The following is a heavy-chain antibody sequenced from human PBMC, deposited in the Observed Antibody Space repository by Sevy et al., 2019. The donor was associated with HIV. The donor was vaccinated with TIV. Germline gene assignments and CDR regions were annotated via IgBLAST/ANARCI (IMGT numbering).Heavy chain of an antibody. CDR2: INPNSGGT. Sequence: ASVKVSCKASGYTFTGYYMHWVRQAPGQGLEWMGWINPNSGGTNYAQKFQGRVTMTRDTSISPAYMELSRLRSDDTAVYYCARDWEEIVVVLAERGWFDPWGQGTLVTVSS. V-gene: IGHV1-2*02. J-gene: IGHJ5*02. CDR3: ARDWEEIVVVLAERGWFDP. CDR1: GYTFTGYY. D-gene: IGHD2-2*01.